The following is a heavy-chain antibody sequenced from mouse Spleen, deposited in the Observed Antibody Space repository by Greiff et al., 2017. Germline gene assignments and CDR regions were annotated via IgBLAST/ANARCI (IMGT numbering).Heavy chain of an antibody. CDR3: AREERDYDSFAY. J-gene: IGHJ3*01. V-gene: IGHV5-16*01. Sequence: EVMLVESEGGLVQPGSSMKLSCTASGFTFSDYYMAWVRQVPEKGLEWVANINYDGSSTYYLDSLKSRFIISRDNAKNILYLQMSSLKSEDTATYYCAREERDYDSFAYWGQGTLVTVSA. CDR2: INYDGSST. D-gene: IGHD2-4*01. CDR1: GFTFSDYY.